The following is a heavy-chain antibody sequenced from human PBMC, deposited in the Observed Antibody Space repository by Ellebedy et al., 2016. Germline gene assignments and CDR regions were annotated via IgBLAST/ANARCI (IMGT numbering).Heavy chain of an antibody. CDR2: LWYDGSNK. J-gene: IGHJ6*02. CDR3: ARARGAAAGYAMDV. V-gene: IGHV3-33*01. CDR1: GFTFSSYG. Sequence: GGSLRLSCAASGFTFSSYGMHWVRQAPGKGLEWVAILWYDGSNKYYVDSVKGRFTISRHNSKNTLYLQMNSLRAEDTAVYYCARARGAAAGYAMDVWGQGTTVTVSS. D-gene: IGHD6-13*01.